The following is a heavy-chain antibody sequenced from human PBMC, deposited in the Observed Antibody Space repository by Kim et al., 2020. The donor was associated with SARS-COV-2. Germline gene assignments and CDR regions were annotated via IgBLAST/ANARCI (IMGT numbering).Heavy chain of an antibody. D-gene: IGHD6-13*01. CDR2: YI. Sequence: YIYYADSVKGRFTISRDNAKNSLYLQMNSLGAEDTAVYYCAGTPGIAAAGHWGQGTLVTVSS. J-gene: IGHJ4*02. V-gene: IGHV3-21*01. CDR3: AGTPGIAAAGH.